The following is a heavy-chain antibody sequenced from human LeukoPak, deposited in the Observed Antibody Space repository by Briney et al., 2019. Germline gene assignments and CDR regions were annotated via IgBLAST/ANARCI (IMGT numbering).Heavy chain of an antibody. D-gene: IGHD3-3*01. CDR2: IIPILGIA. V-gene: IGHV1-69*04. J-gene: IGHJ6*03. CDR1: GGTFSSYA. CDR3: ARGGVAYYMDV. Sequence: SVKVSCKASGGTFSSYAISWVRQAPGQGLEWMGRIIPILGIANYAQKFQGRVTITADESTSTAYMELSSLRSEDTAVYYCARGGVAYYMDVWGKGTTVTVSS.